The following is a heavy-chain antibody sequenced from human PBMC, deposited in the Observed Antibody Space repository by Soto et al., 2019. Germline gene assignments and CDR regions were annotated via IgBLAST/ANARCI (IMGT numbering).Heavy chain of an antibody. CDR2: FYYSGST. V-gene: IGHV4-39*01. CDR1: GGSISSTSYY. J-gene: IGHJ4*02. D-gene: IGHD3-10*01. CDR3: ARQVVDGAVAGSGSFDY. Sequence: SETLSLTCTVSGGSISSTSYYWVWIRQPPGKGLEWIGTFYYSGSTYYNPSLKSRVTISVDTSENQFSLKLSSVTAADTAVYYCARQVVDGAVAGSGSFDYWGQGTLVTVSS.